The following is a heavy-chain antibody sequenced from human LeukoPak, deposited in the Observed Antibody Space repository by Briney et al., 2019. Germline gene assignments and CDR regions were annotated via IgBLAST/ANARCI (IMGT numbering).Heavy chain of an antibody. CDR2: IYYSGNT. V-gene: IGHV4-59*01. CDR1: SGSISSYH. J-gene: IGHJ4*02. D-gene: IGHD3-10*02. Sequence: SETLSLTCTVSSGSISSYHWSWIRQPPGKGPEWIGYIYYSGNTYYNTSLKSRVTISVDMSKNQFSLNLRSVTTADTAVYYCARVLSSGPDYWGQGTLVTVSS. CDR3: ARVLSSGPDY.